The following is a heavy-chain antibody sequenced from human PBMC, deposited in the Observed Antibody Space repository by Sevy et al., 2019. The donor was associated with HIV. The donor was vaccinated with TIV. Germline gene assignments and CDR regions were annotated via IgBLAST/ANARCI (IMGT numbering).Heavy chain of an antibody. Sequence: GESLKISCAASGFTFSSYAMHWVRQAPGKGLEWVAVISYDGSNKYYADSVKGRFTISRDNSKNTLYLQMNSLRAEDTAVYYCARGTENFDYWGQGTLVTVSS. CDR3: ARGTENFDY. D-gene: IGHD1-7*01. V-gene: IGHV3-30*04. CDR2: ISYDGSNK. J-gene: IGHJ4*02. CDR1: GFTFSSYA.